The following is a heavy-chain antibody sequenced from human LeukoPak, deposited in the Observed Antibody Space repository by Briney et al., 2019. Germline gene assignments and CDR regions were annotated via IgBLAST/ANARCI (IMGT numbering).Heavy chain of an antibody. J-gene: IGHJ3*02. D-gene: IGHD3-22*01. CDR1: GFTFGDYA. CDR3: TRVHVPDYYDSSGYYYGYDAFDI. V-gene: IGHV3-49*03. CDR2: IRSKAYGGTT. Sequence: GRSLRLSCTASGFTFGDYAMSWFRQAPGKGLEWVGFIRSKAYGGTTEYAASVKGRFTISRDDSKSIAYLQMNSLKTEDTAVDYCTRVHVPDYYDSSGYYYGYDAFDIWGQGTMVTVSS.